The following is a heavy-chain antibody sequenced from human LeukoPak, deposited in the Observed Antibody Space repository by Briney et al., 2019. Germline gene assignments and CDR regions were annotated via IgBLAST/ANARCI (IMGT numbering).Heavy chain of an antibody. CDR1: KFAFRSYA. CDR2: ISGGGGNT. Sequence: GGSLRLSCAASKFAFRSYAMSWVRQAPGKGLEWVSAISGGGGNTYYADSVKGRFTISRDNSKNTLYLQMNSLRAEDTAVYYCGKNRYSGSLSPFDIWGQGTMVTVSS. V-gene: IGHV3-23*01. J-gene: IGHJ3*02. CDR3: GKNRYSGSLSPFDI. D-gene: IGHD1-26*01.